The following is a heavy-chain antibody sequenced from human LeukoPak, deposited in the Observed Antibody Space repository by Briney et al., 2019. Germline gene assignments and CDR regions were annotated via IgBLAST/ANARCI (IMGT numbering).Heavy chain of an antibody. CDR1: RFTFGAYA. D-gene: IGHD4-17*01. V-gene: IGHV3-23*01. CDR3: AKGDAHGDYFYFDN. J-gene: IGHJ4*02. Sequence: GGSLRLSCAASRFTFGAYAMTWVRQAPGKGLEWVSGISGSGVSTYCADSVKGRFTISRDNSKNTLFLQMSGLSPEDTAVYYCAKGDAHGDYFYFDNWGQGTLVTVSS. CDR2: ISGSGVST.